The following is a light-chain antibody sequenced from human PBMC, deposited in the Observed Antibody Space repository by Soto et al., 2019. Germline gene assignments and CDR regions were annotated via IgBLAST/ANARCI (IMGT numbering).Light chain of an antibody. CDR3: HQYGSSGT. V-gene: IGKV3-20*01. Sequence: EIMLTESPGTLSLSPGERATLSCSPSQSVSNNYLAWYQQKPGQAPRLLIYGASNRATGIPYRFSGSGPGTDFTLTISRLEPEDFAVYYCHQYGSSGTFGQGTKVDIK. J-gene: IGKJ1*01. CDR1: QSVSNNY. CDR2: GAS.